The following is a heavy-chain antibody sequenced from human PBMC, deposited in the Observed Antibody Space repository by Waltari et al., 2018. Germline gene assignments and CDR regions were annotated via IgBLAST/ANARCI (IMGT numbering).Heavy chain of an antibody. CDR2: ITADNDNT. CDR3: ARGRPPFRFIPGWFDP. V-gene: IGHV1-3*01. D-gene: IGHD2-21*01. J-gene: IGHJ5*02. CDR1: GYTFTTYP. Sequence: QVLLVQSGTAVKKPGASMRISCEASGYTFTTYPTHWLRQAPGQGPEWMGWITADNDNTRYSQKFQGRVTITKDTVASTVYLELTNLRSEDTAVYYCARGRPPFRFIPGWFDPWGQGTLVTVSS.